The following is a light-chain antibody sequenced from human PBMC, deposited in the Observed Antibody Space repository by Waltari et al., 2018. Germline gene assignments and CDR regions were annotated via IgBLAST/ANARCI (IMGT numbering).Light chain of an antibody. CDR3: QQYLRLPVT. CDR1: QSVYRA. V-gene: IGKV3-20*01. CDR2: GAS. Sequence: DIVLMQFPGTPSLSLEERATVSCRASQSVYRALAWYQQKPGQAPRLLIYGASTRATGIPYRFSGSGSGTDFSLTISRLEPDDFAIYYCQQYLRLPVTFGQGTTVEI. J-gene: IGKJ1*01.